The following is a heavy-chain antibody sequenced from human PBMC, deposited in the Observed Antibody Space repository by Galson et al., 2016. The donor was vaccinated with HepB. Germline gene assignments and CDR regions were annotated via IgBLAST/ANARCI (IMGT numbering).Heavy chain of an antibody. Sequence: ETLSLTCTVSGGSISSSIYYWGWIRQPPGKGLEWIGSIYYSGSTYYNPSLKTRVSISVDTSKDQFSLHLSSVTAADTAVYYCARRFWTGYYRDYYEGMDVWGQGTTVTVSS. CDR2: IYYSGST. D-gene: IGHD3/OR15-3a*01. CDR3: ARRFWTGYYRDYYEGMDV. CDR1: GGSISSSIYY. V-gene: IGHV4-39*01. J-gene: IGHJ6*02.